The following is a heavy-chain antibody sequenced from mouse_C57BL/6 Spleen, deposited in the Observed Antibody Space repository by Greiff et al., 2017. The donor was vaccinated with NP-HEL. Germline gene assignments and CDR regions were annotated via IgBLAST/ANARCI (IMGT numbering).Heavy chain of an antibody. J-gene: IGHJ3*01. Sequence: EVKLMESGEGLVKPGGSLKLSCAASGFTFSSYAMSWVRQTPEKRLEWVAYISSGGDYIYYADTVKGRFTISRDNARNTLYLQMSSQKSEDTAMYYCTRSYGSSPFAYWGQGTLVTVSA. CDR3: TRSYGSSPFAY. CDR1: GFTFSSYA. CDR2: ISSGGDYI. D-gene: IGHD1-1*01. V-gene: IGHV5-9-1*02.